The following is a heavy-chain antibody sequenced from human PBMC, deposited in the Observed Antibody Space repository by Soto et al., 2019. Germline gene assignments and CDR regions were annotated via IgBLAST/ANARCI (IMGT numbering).Heavy chain of an antibody. Sequence: EVQLLESGGGLVQPGGSLRLSGAASGVAFSRYAMSWVRQAPGKGLEWVSAISGSGGSTYYAGSVKGRFTISRDNSKNTLYLQMNSLSAEDTAVYYWAYSSTPFDYWGQGTLVTVSS. CDR3: AYSSTPFDY. J-gene: IGHJ4*02. D-gene: IGHD6-13*01. CDR1: GVAFSRYA. CDR2: ISGSGGST. V-gene: IGHV3-23*01.